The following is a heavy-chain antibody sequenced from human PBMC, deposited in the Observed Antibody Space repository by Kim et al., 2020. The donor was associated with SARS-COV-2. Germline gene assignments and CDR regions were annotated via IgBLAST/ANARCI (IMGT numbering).Heavy chain of an antibody. Sequence: TNYTPSRKSRDTISVETSKNQFSLKLSSVTAADTAVYYSARAAYGSGLGYWGQGTLVTVSS. J-gene: IGHJ4*02. D-gene: IGHD3-10*01. CDR3: ARAAYGSGLGY. V-gene: IGHV4-59*01. CDR2: T.